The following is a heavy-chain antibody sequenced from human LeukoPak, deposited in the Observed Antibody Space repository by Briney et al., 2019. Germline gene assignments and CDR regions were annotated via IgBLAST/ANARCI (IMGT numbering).Heavy chain of an antibody. CDR3: ARGLDYGDYRIDY. D-gene: IGHD4-17*01. J-gene: IGHJ4*02. V-gene: IGHV4-39*07. CDR1: GGSISSSSYY. CDR2: IYYSGST. Sequence: SETLSLTCTVSGGSISSSSYYWGWVRQPPGKGLEWIGSIYYSGSTYYNPSLKSRVTISVDTSKNQFSLKLSSVTAADTAVYYCARGLDYGDYRIDYRGQGTLVTVSS.